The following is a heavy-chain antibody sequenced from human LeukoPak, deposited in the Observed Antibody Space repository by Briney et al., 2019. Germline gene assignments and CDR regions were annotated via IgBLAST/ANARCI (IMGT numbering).Heavy chain of an antibody. J-gene: IGHJ5*02. CDR3: ARVPRGGDRFDP. V-gene: IGHV4-39*07. Sequence: PSETLSLTCIVSSGSISSSNYYWGWIRQPPGKGLEWIGSIYYSGSTYYNPSLKSRVTMSVDTSKNQFSLKLSSVTAADTAVYYCARVPRGGDRFDPWGQGTLVTVSS. D-gene: IGHD3-16*01. CDR2: IYYSGST. CDR1: SGSISSSNYY.